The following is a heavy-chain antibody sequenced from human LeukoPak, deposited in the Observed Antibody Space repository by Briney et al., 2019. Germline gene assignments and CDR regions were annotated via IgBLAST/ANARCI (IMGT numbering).Heavy chain of an antibody. V-gene: IGHV1-69*06. CDR3: ARDRAVVVVAETGWFDP. Sequence: ASVKVSCKASGGTFSSYAISWVRQAPGQGLEWMGGIIPIFGTANYAQKFQGRVTITADKSTGTAYMELSSLRSEDTAVYYCARDRAVVVVAETGWFDPWGQGTLVTVSS. CDR1: GGTFSSYA. J-gene: IGHJ5*02. CDR2: IIPIFGTA. D-gene: IGHD2-15*01.